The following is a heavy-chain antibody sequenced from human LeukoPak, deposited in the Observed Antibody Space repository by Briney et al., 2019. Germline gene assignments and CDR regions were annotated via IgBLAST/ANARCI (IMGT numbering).Heavy chain of an antibody. J-gene: IGHJ5*02. CDR2: IYYSGST. CDR1: GGSISSYY. CDR3: ARDLRWGYNWFDP. V-gene: IGHV4-59*01. Sequence: SETLSLACTVSGGSISSYYWSWIRQPPGKGLEWIGYIYYSGSTNYNPSLKSRVTISVDTSKNQFSLKLSSVTAADTAVYYCARDLRWGYNWFDPRGQGTLVTVSS. D-gene: IGHD4-23*01.